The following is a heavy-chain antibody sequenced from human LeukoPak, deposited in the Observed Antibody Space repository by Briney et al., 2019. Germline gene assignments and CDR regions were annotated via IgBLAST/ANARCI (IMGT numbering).Heavy chain of an antibody. CDR1: GFRFSGYW. D-gene: IGHD4/OR15-4a*01. CDR2: INSDGINT. Sequence: PGGSLRLSCAASGFRFSGYWMHWVRQVPGKGLVWVSRINSDGINTNYADSVKGRFTISRDNSKNTLYLQMNSLRAEDTAVYYCARRAGAYSHPYDYWGQGTLVTVSS. J-gene: IGHJ4*02. CDR3: ARRAGAYSHPYDY. V-gene: IGHV3-74*01.